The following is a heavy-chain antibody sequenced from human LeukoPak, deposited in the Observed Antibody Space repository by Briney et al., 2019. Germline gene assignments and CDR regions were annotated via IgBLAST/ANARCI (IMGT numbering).Heavy chain of an antibody. Sequence: GGSLRLSCAASGFTFSSDAMYWVRQAPGKGLEWVAFISYDGSVKYYADSVKGRFTISRDNSKTTLYLKMNSLGTEDTAVYSCAKDESGTYCRDYWGQGLLVTVYS. CDR2: ISYDGSVK. V-gene: IGHV3-30-3*01. D-gene: IGHD1-26*01. J-gene: IGHJ4*02. CDR3: AKDESGTYCRDY. CDR1: GFTFSSDA.